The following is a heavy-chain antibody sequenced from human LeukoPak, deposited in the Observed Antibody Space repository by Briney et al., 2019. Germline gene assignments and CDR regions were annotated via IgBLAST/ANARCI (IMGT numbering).Heavy chain of an antibody. Sequence: GGSLRLSCAASGFAFSSYAMSWVRQAPGKGLEWVSSISISDGSTYYADYVKGRFTISRDYSKNTLHQQMNSLRADGTAVYYCAKVLLRFLEWSPNLFDPWGRGALVTVSS. J-gene: IGHJ5*02. D-gene: IGHD3-3*01. CDR1: GFAFSSYA. CDR2: ISISDGST. CDR3: AKVLLRFLEWSPNLFDP. V-gene: IGHV3-23*01.